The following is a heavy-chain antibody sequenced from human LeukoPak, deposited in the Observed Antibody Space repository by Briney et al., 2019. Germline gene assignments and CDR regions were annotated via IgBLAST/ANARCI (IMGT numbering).Heavy chain of an antibody. V-gene: IGHV1-46*01. Sequence: GASVKVSCKASGYTFTSYYMHWVRQAPGQGLEWMGIINPSGGSTSYAQKFQGRVTMTRDTSTSTVYMELSSLRSEDTAVYYCARSCSSTSCLMPPFDYWGQGTLVTVSS. CDR1: GYTFTSYY. CDR2: INPSGGST. J-gene: IGHJ4*02. D-gene: IGHD2-2*01. CDR3: ARSCSSTSCLMPPFDY.